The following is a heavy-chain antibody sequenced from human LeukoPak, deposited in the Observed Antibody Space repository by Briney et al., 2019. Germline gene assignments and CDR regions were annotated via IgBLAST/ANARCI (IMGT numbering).Heavy chain of an antibody. CDR2: IYSGGKT. D-gene: IGHD3-10*01. V-gene: IGHV3-66*01. J-gene: IGHJ4*02. CDR1: GFTVSSND. CDR3: ARDRPGDGYFDY. Sequence: PGGSLRLSCAASGFTVSSNDMTWVRQTPGKGLEWVSIIYSGGKTYYADSVKGRFTISRDNSKNTLYLQMNSLRAEDTAVFYCARDRPGDGYFDYWGQGTLVTVCS.